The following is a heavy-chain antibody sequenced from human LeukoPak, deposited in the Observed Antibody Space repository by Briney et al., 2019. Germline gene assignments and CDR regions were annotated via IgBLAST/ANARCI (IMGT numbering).Heavy chain of an antibody. CDR1: GFTFSTYS. CDR2: ISTTSRYI. J-gene: IGHJ6*04. CDR3: ARGGVDV. Sequence: GGSLRLSCAASGFTFSTYSMNWVRQAPGNGLEWVSSISTTSRYIYYADSVKGRFTISRDNAKNTLYLQMNSLRAEDTAVYYCARGGVDVWGKGTTVTISS. V-gene: IGHV3-21*06. D-gene: IGHD3-3*01.